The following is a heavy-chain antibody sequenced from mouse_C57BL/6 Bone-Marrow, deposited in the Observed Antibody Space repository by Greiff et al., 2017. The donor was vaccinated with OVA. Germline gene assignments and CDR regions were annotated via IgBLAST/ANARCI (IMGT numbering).Heavy chain of an antibody. V-gene: IGHV1-19*01. Sequence: EVQLQQSGPVLVKPGASVKMSCKASGYTFTDYYMNWVKQSHGKSLEWIGVINPYNGGTSYNQKFKGKATLTVDKSSSTAYMELNSLTSEDSAVYYCARRYYDYDGWFAYWGQGTLVTVSA. D-gene: IGHD2-4*01. J-gene: IGHJ3*01. CDR1: GYTFTDYY. CDR3: ARRYYDYDGWFAY. CDR2: INPYNGGT.